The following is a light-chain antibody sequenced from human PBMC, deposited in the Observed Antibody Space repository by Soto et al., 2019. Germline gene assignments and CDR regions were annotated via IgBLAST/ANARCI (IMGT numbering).Light chain of an antibody. CDR3: SSYTSSSPYV. V-gene: IGLV2-14*01. J-gene: IGLJ1*01. CDR2: EVS. CDR1: SSDVGGYNY. Sequence: QSALTQPASVSGSPGQSITISCTGTSSDVGGYNYVSWYQQHPGKAPKLMIYEVSNRPSGASNRFSGSKSGNTASLTISLLQAEDEADYYCSSYTSSSPYVFGTGTKLTVL.